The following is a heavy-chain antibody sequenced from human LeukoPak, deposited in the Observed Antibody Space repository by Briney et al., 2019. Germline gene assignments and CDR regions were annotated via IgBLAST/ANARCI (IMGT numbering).Heavy chain of an antibody. Sequence: SETLSLTCAVYGGSFSGYYWSWIRQPPGKGLEWIGEINHSGSTNYNPSLKSRVTISVDTSKNQFSLKLSSVTAADTAVYYCVRVFYDFWSGYYTGMDVWGQGTTVTVSS. CDR3: VRVFYDFWSGYYTGMDV. CDR1: GGSFSGYY. J-gene: IGHJ6*02. V-gene: IGHV4-34*01. CDR2: INHSGST. D-gene: IGHD3-3*01.